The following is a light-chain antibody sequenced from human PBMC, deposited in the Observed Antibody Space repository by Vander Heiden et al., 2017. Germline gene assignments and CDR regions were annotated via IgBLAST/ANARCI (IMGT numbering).Light chain of an antibody. CDR3: CSYAGSSTYV. CDR1: SSDVGSYNL. J-gene: IGLJ1*01. Sequence: QSALTQPASVSGSPGHSITISCTGTSSDVGSYNLVSWHQQHPGKAPKLMIYEGSKRPAGVSNRFSGSKSGNTASLTISGLQAEDEADYYCCSYAGSSTYVFGTGTKVTVL. V-gene: IGLV2-23*01. CDR2: EGS.